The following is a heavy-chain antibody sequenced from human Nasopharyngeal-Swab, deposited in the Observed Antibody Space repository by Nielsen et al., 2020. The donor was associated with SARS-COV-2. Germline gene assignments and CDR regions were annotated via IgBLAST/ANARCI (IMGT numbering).Heavy chain of an antibody. CDR2: ISSSGSTI. V-gene: IGHV3-48*03. J-gene: IGHJ4*02. CDR3: ARGGWYYDSSGYYIFDY. CDR1: GFTFSSYE. Sequence: GESLKISCAASGFTFSSYEMNWVRQAPGKGLEWVSYISSSGSTIYYADSVKGRFTISRDNAKNSLYLQMNSLRAEDTAVYYCARGGWYYDSSGYYIFDYWDQGTLVTVSS. D-gene: IGHD3-22*01.